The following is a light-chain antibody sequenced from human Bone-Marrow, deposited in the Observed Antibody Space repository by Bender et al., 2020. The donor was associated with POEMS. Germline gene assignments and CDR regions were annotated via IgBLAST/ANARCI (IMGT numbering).Light chain of an antibody. CDR1: SSDVGYYNY. J-gene: IGLJ3*02. CDR3: NAYTRSSTLV. Sequence: QSALTQPASVSGSPGQSITISCTGTSSDVGYYNYVSWYQQHPGKAPKLLIYEVSKRPSGVSNRFSASKSGNTASLTISGLQAEDEADYYCNAYTRSSTLVFGGGTKLTV. V-gene: IGLV2-14*01. CDR2: EVS.